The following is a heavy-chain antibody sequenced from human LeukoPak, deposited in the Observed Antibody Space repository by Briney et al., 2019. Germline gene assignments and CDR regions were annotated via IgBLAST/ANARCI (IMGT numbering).Heavy chain of an antibody. V-gene: IGHV3-7*01. D-gene: IGHD7-27*01. Sequence: GGSLRLSCAASGFTFSTYLMCWVRQAPGKGLEWVANIKQDGSEKYYVDSVKGRFTVSRDNAKNSLYLQVNSLRAEDTAVYYCARDYGDVGAFDIWGQGTMVTVSS. CDR2: IKQDGSEK. J-gene: IGHJ3*02. CDR1: GFTFSTYL. CDR3: ARDYGDVGAFDI.